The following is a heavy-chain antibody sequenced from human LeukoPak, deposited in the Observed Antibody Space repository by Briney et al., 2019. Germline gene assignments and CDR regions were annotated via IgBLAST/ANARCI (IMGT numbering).Heavy chain of an antibody. J-gene: IGHJ4*02. V-gene: IGHV3-23*01. CDR2: ISGGGGST. CDR3: ARYQGGIFDY. CDR1: GFTFSSYA. Sequence: PGGSLRLSCAASGFTFSSYAMSWVRQAPGKGLEWVSAISGGGGSTYYADSVKGRFTISRDNSKNTLYLQMNSLRAEDTAVYYCARYQGGIFDYWGQGTLVTVSS. D-gene: IGHD2-15*01.